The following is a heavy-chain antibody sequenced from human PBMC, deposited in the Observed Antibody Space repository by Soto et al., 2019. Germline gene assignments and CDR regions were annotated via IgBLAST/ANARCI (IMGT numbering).Heavy chain of an antibody. CDR1: GDSVSSNSAA. CDR3: ARGSDFWSGSNFYYYYGMDV. D-gene: IGHD3-3*01. CDR2: TYYRSKWYN. Sequence: SQTLSLTRAISGDSVSSNSAAWNWIRQSPSRGLEWLGRTYYRSKWYNDYAVSVKSRITINPDTSKNQFSLQLNSVTPEDTAVYYCARGSDFWSGSNFYYYYGMDVWGQGTTVTVSS. V-gene: IGHV6-1*01. J-gene: IGHJ6*02.